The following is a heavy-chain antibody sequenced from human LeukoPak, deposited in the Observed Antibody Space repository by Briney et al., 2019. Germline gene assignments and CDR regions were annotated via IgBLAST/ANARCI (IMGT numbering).Heavy chain of an antibody. CDR3: SRGTSSAPLLS. D-gene: IGHD3-10*01. J-gene: IGHJ5*02. Sequence: SETLSLTCAVYGGSFSGYYWSWIRQPPGKGLEWIGEINHSGSTNYNPSLKSRVTISVDMSKNQFSLKLSSVTAADTAVYYCSRGTSSAPLLSWGQGTLFTVSS. CDR1: GGSFSGYY. CDR2: INHSGST. V-gene: IGHV4-34*01.